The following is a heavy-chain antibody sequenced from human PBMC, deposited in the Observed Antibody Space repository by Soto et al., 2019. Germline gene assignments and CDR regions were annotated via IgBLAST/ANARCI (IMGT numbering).Heavy chain of an antibody. Sequence: GGSLRLSCAASGFTFSSHWMSWARQAPGKGLEWVANIKQDESEKYYVDSVKGRFTVSRDNAKNSLYLQMNSLRAEDTAVYYCARYSRSSGPIDYWGQGTLVTVSS. CDR1: GFTFSSHW. CDR2: IKQDESEK. CDR3: ARYSRSSGPIDY. J-gene: IGHJ4*02. D-gene: IGHD6-6*01. V-gene: IGHV3-7*01.